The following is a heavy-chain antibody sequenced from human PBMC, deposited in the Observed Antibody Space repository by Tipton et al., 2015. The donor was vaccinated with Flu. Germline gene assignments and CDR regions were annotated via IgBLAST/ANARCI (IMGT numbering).Heavy chain of an antibody. CDR2: IHTSGTT. Sequence: GLVKPSETLSLTCTVSGGSISSYCCSWFRQFPGKGLEWIGFIHTSGTTEYNPSLRSRVTISIDTSKNQFSLNMRSVTAADMAVYYCARRDYSNYVSDPKSWFDPWGQGTLVAVSS. CDR3: ARRDYSNYVSDPKSWFDP. V-gene: IGHV4-4*08. D-gene: IGHD4-11*01. J-gene: IGHJ5*02. CDR1: GGSISSYC.